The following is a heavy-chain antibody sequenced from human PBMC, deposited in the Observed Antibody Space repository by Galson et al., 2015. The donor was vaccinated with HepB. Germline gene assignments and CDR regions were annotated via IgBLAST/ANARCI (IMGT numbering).Heavy chain of an antibody. CDR2: ISGSGGST. CDR1: GFTFSSYA. CDR3: AKMGFGNVVAARKLPDGDAFDI. V-gene: IGHV3-23*01. D-gene: IGHD2-15*01. Sequence: SLRLSCAASGFTFSSYAMSWVRQAPGKGLEWVSAISGSGGSTYYADSVKGRFTISRDNSKNTLYLQMNSLRAEDTAVYYCAKMGFGNVVAARKLPDGDAFDIWGQGTMVTASS. J-gene: IGHJ3*02.